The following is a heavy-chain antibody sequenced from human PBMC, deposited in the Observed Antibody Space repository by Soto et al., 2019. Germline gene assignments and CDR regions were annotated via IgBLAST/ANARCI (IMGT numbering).Heavy chain of an antibody. V-gene: IGHV4-34*01. CDR2: INHSGST. CDR1: GGSFSGYY. Sequence: PSDTLSLTCAVYGGSFSGYYWSWIRQPPGKGLEWIGEINHSGSTNYNPSLKSRVTISVDTSKNQFSLKLSSVTAADTAVYYCARGRRGLQRHDIVVVPAAGSWFDPWGQGTLVTVSS. J-gene: IGHJ5*02. D-gene: IGHD2-2*01. CDR3: ARGRRGLQRHDIVVVPAAGSWFDP.